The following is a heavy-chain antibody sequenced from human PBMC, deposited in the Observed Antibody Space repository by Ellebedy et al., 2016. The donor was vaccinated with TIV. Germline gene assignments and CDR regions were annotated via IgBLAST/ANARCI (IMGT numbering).Heavy chain of an antibody. V-gene: IGHV4-39*07. CDR2: IYYDGSA. CDR1: GGSISSSLYY. J-gene: IGHJ2*01. D-gene: IGHD4-17*01. CDR3: ARTPYGAYASWYFDL. Sequence: MPSETLSLTCTVSGGSISSSLYYWGWIRQPPGKGLEWIGSIYYDGSAYYNPSLKSRITISVDTSKNQFSLKLSSVTAADTALYFCARTPYGAYASWYFDLWGRGTLVTVSS.